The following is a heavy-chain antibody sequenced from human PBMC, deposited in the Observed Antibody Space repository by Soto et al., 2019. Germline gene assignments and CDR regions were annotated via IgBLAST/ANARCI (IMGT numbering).Heavy chain of an antibody. Sequence: EVQLLESGGGLVQPGRSLRLSCAASGLTFSSYGMKWVRQAPGKGLEWVSGIDGTGDSTYYADSLKGRFTISRDNSKNTLYLQMNSLRAEDTAIYYCAGGLAYWGQGTLVTVSS. V-gene: IGHV3-23*01. J-gene: IGHJ4*02. CDR2: IDGTGDST. CDR1: GLTFSSYG. CDR3: AGGLAY.